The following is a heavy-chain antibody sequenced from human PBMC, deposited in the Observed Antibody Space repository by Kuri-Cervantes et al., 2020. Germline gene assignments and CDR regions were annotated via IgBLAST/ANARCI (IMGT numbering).Heavy chain of an antibody. CDR3: AKKGGSIAPRPGDLFNY. CDR1: GFTFSSYA. D-gene: IGHD6-6*01. Sequence: GGSLRLSCAASGFTFSSYAMSWVRQAPGKGLEWVSGISSSGSSTFYADSVKGRFTISRDNSKNTLYLQMNSLRAEDTAVYYCAKKGGSIAPRPGDLFNYWGQGTLVTVSS. CDR2: ISSSGSST. J-gene: IGHJ4*02. V-gene: IGHV3-23*01.